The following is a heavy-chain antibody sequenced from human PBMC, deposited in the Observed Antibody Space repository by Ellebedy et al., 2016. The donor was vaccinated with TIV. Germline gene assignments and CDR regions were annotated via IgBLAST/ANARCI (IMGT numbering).Heavy chain of an antibody. CDR2: FSGSAGIT. Sequence: PGGSLRLSCAASGFSFSSYWMSWVRQAPGKGLEWVSAFSGSAGITHYADSVKGRFTISRDNSKNTLYLQMNSLRDEDTAIYYCVKDRRRAFDYWGQGTLVTVSS. CDR3: VKDRRRAFDY. D-gene: IGHD1-26*01. CDR1: GFSFSSYW. J-gene: IGHJ4*02. V-gene: IGHV3-23*01.